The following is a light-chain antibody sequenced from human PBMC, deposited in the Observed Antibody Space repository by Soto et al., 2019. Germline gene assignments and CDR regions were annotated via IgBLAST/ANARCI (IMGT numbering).Light chain of an antibody. CDR1: SSDVGAYDS. J-gene: IGLJ1*01. CDR3: CSSAPESTYA. Sequence: QSVLAQPASVSGSPGQSITISCTGTSSDVGAYDSVSWYQQHPHKAPQVIIYKGTRRPSGVSNRFSGSTSGNAASLTISGLQADDEADYFCCSSAPESTYAFGTGTKLTVL. V-gene: IGLV2-23*01. CDR2: KGT.